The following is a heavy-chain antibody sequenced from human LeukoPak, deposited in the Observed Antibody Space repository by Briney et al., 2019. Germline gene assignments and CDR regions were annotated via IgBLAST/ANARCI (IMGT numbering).Heavy chain of an antibody. CDR2: MNPNSGNT. J-gene: IGHJ5*02. CDR1: GYTFTSYD. Sequence: ASVKVSCKASGYTFTSYDINWERQATGQGLEWMGWMNPNSGNTGYVQKFQGRVTMTRNTSISTAYMELSSLRSEDTAVYYCARGKGRDGYNLRWFDPWGQGTLVTVSS. CDR3: ARGKGRDGYNLRWFDP. V-gene: IGHV1-8*01. D-gene: IGHD5-24*01.